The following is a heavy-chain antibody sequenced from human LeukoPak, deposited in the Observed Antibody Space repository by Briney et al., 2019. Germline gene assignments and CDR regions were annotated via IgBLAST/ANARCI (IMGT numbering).Heavy chain of an antibody. Sequence: ASVKVSCKASGYTFTGYYMHWVRQAPGQGLEWMGWINPNSGGTNYAQKFQGRVTMTRDTSISTAYMELSRLSSVTAADTAVYFCARGRVSSSSWSNTYYYYFYMDVWGKGTTVTVSS. D-gene: IGHD6-13*01. CDR3: ARGRVSSSSWSNTYYYYFYMDV. J-gene: IGHJ6*03. V-gene: IGHV1-2*02. CDR2: INPNSGGT. CDR1: GYTFTGYY.